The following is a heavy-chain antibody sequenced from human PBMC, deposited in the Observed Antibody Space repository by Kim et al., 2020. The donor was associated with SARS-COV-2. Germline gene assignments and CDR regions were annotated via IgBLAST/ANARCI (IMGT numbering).Heavy chain of an antibody. D-gene: IGHD3-22*01. Sequence: GGSLRLSCTASGFTFGDYAMSWFRQAPGKGLEWVGFIRSKAYGGTTEYAASVKGRFTISRDDSKSIAYLQMNSLKTEDTAVYYCTRDRGGANYYYDSESFDYWGQGTLVTVSS. V-gene: IGHV3-49*03. J-gene: IGHJ4*02. CDR3: TRDRGGANYYYDSESFDY. CDR2: IRSKAYGGTT. CDR1: GFTFGDYA.